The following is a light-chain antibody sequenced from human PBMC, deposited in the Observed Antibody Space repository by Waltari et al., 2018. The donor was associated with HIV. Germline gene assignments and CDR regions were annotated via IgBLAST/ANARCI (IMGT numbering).Light chain of an antibody. Sequence: QSALTQPPSASGSPGHSVTLPCTGTTSDVGCYRYVSLYQHHPGKAPKLIIYDVSKRPSGVPDRFSGSKSGNTASLTVSGLQADDEADYYCKSYAGSNNPYVFGTGTKVTVL. V-gene: IGLV2-8*01. CDR2: DVS. CDR1: TSDVGCYRY. J-gene: IGLJ1*01. CDR3: KSYAGSNNPYV.